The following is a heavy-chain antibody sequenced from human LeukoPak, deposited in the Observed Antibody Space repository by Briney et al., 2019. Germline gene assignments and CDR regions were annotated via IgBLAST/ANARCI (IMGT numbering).Heavy chain of an antibody. Sequence: SVKVSCKASGGTFSSYAISWVRQAPGQGLEWMGGIIPIFGTANYAQKFQGRVTITADKSTSTAYMELSSLRSEDTAVYYCARYSGYDYLRWLDPWGQGTLVTVSS. CDR3: ARYSGYDYLRWLDP. CDR2: IIPIFGTA. V-gene: IGHV1-69*06. J-gene: IGHJ5*02. D-gene: IGHD5-12*01. CDR1: GGTFSSYA.